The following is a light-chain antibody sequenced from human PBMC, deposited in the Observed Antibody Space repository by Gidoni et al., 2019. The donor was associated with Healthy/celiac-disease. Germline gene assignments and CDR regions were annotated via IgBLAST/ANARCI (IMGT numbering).Light chain of an antibody. CDR3: QQSYSTPRT. Sequence: DIQMTQSPSSLSASVGDRVTITSRASQSISSYLNWYQQKPGQAPKLLIYAASSLQSGVPSRFSGSGSGTDFTLTISSLEPEDFATYYCQQSYSTPRTFGQGTKVEIK. CDR1: QSISSY. J-gene: IGKJ1*01. V-gene: IGKV1-39*01. CDR2: AAS.